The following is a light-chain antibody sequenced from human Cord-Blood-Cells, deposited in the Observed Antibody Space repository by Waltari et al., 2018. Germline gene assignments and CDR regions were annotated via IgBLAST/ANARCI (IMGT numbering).Light chain of an antibody. CDR2: GAS. V-gene: IGKV3-20*01. Sequence: EIVLTQSPGTLSLSPGERATLSCRASQSVSSSYLAWYQQKPGQAPRLLIYGASRRATGIPDRFSGSGSGTDFTLTISRLEPDDFAVYYCQQYGSSPLTFGGGTKVEI. CDR3: QQYGSSPLT. CDR1: QSVSSSY. J-gene: IGKJ4*01.